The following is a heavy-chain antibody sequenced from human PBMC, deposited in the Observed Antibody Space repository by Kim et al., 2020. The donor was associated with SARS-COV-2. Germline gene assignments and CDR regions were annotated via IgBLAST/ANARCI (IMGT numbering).Heavy chain of an antibody. CDR2: INPSAGSP. Sequence: ASVKVSCKASGYTFSSYYIHWVRQAPGQGLEWMGIINPSAGSPTYTQKFQGRVTMTRDTSTSTVYMELSSLTSEDTAVYYCARGAGSDSYYSPWGQGTLV. CDR1: GYTFSSYY. J-gene: IGHJ5*02. D-gene: IGHD3-10*01. CDR3: ARGAGSDSYYSP. V-gene: IGHV1-46*01.